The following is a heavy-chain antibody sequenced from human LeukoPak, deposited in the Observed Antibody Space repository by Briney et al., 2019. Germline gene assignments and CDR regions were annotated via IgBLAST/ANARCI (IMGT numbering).Heavy chain of an antibody. D-gene: IGHD5-12*01. CDR1: GFTFSSYA. V-gene: IGHV3-23*01. CDR3: ARDGWLQLSSVSDY. J-gene: IGHJ4*02. CDR2: ISGSGGST. Sequence: GGSLRLSCAASGFTFSSYAMSWVRQAPGKGLEWVSAISGSGGSTYYADSVKGRFTISRDNAKNSLYLQMNSLRAEDTAVYYYARDGWLQLSSVSDYWGQGTLVTVSS.